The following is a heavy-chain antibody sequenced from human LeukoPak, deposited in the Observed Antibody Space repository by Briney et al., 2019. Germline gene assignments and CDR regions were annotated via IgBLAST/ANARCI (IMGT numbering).Heavy chain of an antibody. V-gene: IGHV3-21*01. J-gene: IGHJ6*03. CDR1: GFTFSSYS. CDR2: ISSSSSYI. CDR3: ARDPTAYYYYYMDV. Sequence: PGGSLRLSCAASGFTFSSYSMNWVRQAPGKGLEWVSSISSSSSYIYYADSVKGRFTISRDNAKNSLYLQMNSLRAEDTAVYVCARDPTAYYYYYMDVWGKGTTVTISS. D-gene: IGHD1-1*01.